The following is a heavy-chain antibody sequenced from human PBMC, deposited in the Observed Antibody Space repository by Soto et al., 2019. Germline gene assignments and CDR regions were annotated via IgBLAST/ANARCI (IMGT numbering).Heavy chain of an antibody. Sequence: SETLSLTCAVSGGSIRSYYWSWIRQPPGKGLEWIGYIYYSGSTNYNPSLKSRVTISVDTSKNQFSLKLSSVTAADTAVYYCARRYGSAIDFWGQGTLVTVSS. CDR2: IYYSGST. CDR3: ARRYGSAIDF. CDR1: GGSIRSYY. J-gene: IGHJ4*02. D-gene: IGHD1-26*01. V-gene: IGHV4-59*08.